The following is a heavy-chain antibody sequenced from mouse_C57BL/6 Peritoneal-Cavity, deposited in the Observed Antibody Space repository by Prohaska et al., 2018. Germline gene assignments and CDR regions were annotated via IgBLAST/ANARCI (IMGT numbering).Heavy chain of an antibody. CDR1: GIDFSRYW. J-gene: IGHJ2*01. V-gene: IGHV4-1*01. CDR3: ASLDSSGYVYY. D-gene: IGHD3-2*02. CDR2: INPDSSTI. Sequence: EVKLLQSGGGLVQPGGSLKLSCAASGIDFSRYWMSWVRRAPGKGLEWIGEINPDSSTINYAPSLKDKFIISRDNAKNTLYLQMSKVRSEDTALYYCASLDSSGYVYYWGQGTTLTVSS.